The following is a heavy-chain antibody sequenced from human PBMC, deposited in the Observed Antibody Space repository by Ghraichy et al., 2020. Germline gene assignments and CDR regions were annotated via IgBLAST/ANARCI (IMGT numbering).Heavy chain of an antibody. J-gene: IGHJ6*02. D-gene: IGHD3-3*01. CDR3: ARVADDSYGMDV. Sequence: GGSPRLSCAASGFTVSSNYMSWVRQAPGKGLEWVSVIYSGGSTYYADSVKGRFTIPRDNSKNTLYLQMNSLRAEDTAVYYCARVADDSYGMDVWGQGTTVTVSS. V-gene: IGHV3-53*01. CDR1: GFTVSSNY. CDR2: IYSGGST.